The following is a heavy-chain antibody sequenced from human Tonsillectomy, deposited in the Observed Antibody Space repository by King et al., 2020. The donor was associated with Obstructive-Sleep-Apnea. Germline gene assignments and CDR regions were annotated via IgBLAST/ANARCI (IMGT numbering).Heavy chain of an antibody. CDR3: ARDRDGYNWD. V-gene: IGHV3-48*04. Sequence: VQLVESGGGCVQPGGSLRLSCAASGFTFSSYSMNWGRQAPGQGRGGGSYISGDTGTTYYADSVKGRLTISRDNAKNSLYLQMNSLRADDTAVYYCARDRDGYNWDWGQGTLVTVSS. D-gene: IGHD5-24*01. CDR2: ISGDTGTT. J-gene: IGHJ4*02. CDR1: GFTFSSYS.